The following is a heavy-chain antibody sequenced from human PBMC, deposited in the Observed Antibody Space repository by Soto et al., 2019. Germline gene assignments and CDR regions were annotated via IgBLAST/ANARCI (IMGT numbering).Heavy chain of an antibody. CDR1: GFTFSNAW. J-gene: IGHJ6*02. CDR3: TTDSLRYFDWLLTHGYYYYGMDV. D-gene: IGHD3-9*01. CDR2: IKSKTDGGTT. V-gene: IGHV3-15*07. Sequence: GGSLRLSCAASGFTFSNAWMNWVRQAPGKGLEWVGRIKSKTDGGTTDYAAPVKGRFTISRDDSKNTLYLQMNSLKTEDTAVYYCTTDSLRYFDWLLTHGYYYYGMDVWGQGTTVTVSS.